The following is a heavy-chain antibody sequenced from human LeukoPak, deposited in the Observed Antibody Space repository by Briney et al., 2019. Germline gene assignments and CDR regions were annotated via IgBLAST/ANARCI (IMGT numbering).Heavy chain of an antibody. D-gene: IGHD3-22*01. Sequence: ASVKVSCKASGYTFTGYYMYWVRQARGQGLEWMGWINPNSGGTNYAQKFQGRVTMTRDTSISTAYMELSRLTSDDTAVYYCARDRYSYYYDSSGYYTDCWGQGTLVTVSS. CDR2: INPNSGGT. CDR1: GYTFTGYY. CDR3: ARDRYSYYYDSSGYYTDC. J-gene: IGHJ4*02. V-gene: IGHV1-2*02.